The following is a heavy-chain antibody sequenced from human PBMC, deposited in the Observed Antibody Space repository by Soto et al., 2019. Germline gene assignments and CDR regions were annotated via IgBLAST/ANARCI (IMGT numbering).Heavy chain of an antibody. CDR1: GFTFSSYA. J-gene: IGHJ5*02. CDR3: ARESDP. V-gene: IGHV3-23*01. Sequence: PGGPLSLSCAASGFTFSSYAMSWVRQAPGKGLEWVSTISGSGGGTYYADSMKGRFTISRDNSKNTLYLQMYNMRVEDTAAYSCARESDPWGQGTLVTVSS. CDR2: ISGSGGGT.